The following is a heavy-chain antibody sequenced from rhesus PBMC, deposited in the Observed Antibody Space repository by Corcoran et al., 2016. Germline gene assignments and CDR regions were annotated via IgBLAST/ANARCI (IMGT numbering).Heavy chain of an antibody. CDR1: GGSIDAYF. V-gene: IGHV4-73*01. J-gene: IGHJ5-2*02. CDR2: IYDKSAST. Sequence: QIKLQQWGEGLLKPSETLSLTCAVYGGSIDAYFWSWIRQSPGKGLGWIGHIYDKSASTNYNPSLKNRVTISKDTSKNQLSLKLRSVTAADTAVYYCAKEDVWGRGILVTVSP. CDR3: AKEDV.